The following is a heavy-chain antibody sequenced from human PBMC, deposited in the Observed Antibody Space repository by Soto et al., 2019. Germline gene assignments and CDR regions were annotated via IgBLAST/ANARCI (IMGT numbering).Heavy chain of an antibody. D-gene: IGHD1-1*01. CDR3: ARWWNDEEWVETMDV. Sequence: QVQLVESGGAVVQPGRSLRLACETSGFIFSDYGMHWVRQAPGKGLVWVAVIYYDGSNEHYSDSVRGRFTISRDNSKNILYLQMNSLRAEDTAIYYCARWWNDEEWVETMDVWGQGTTVTVSS. CDR2: IYYDGSNE. V-gene: IGHV3-33*01. CDR1: GFIFSDYG. J-gene: IGHJ6*01.